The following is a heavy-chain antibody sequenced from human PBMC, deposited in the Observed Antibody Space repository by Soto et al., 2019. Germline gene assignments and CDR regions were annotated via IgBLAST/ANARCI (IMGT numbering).Heavy chain of an antibody. V-gene: IGHV3-9*01. Sequence: EVQLVESGGVLVQPGRSLRLSCAASGFSFNDFAMHWVRQAPGKGLEWVSSISWNSGNIVYADSVKGRFTISRDNAKNSLYLQLSSLRAEDTALSYCVKGQTTSGFTPCSHWGQGTLVTVSS. D-gene: IGHD1-26*01. J-gene: IGHJ4*02. CDR2: ISWNSGNI. CDR3: VKGQTTSGFTPCSH. CDR1: GFSFNDFA.